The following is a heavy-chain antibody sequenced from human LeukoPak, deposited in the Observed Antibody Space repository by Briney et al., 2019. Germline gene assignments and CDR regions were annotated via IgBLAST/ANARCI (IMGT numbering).Heavy chain of an antibody. D-gene: IGHD3-3*01. CDR1: GGSISSGDYY. Sequence: PQTLSLTCTVSGGSISSGDYYWSWIRQPPGKGLEWIGYIYYSGSTYYNPSLKSRVTISVDTSKNQFPLKLSSVTAADTAVYCCARTGRGYYDFWSGYPRAAFDIWGQGTMVTVSS. CDR3: ARTGRGYYDFWSGYPRAAFDI. V-gene: IGHV4-30-4*08. J-gene: IGHJ3*02. CDR2: IYYSGST.